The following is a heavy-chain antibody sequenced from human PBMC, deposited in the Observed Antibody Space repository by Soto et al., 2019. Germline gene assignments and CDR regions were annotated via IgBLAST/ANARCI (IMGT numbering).Heavy chain of an antibody. D-gene: IGHD3-22*01. CDR2: VHFDGSTT. CDR3: ARDYYERGPGYYRDFGMDV. J-gene: IGHJ6*02. Sequence: DVQLVESGGGLVQPGGSLRISCEASGFNFSAFWMHWVRQAPGKGPVWVSRVHFDGSTTAYADSVRGRFTISRDNTKKTLYLQMESLRVEDTGVYFCARDYYERGPGYYRDFGMDVWGQGTTVTVS. CDR1: GFNFSAFW. V-gene: IGHV3-74*01.